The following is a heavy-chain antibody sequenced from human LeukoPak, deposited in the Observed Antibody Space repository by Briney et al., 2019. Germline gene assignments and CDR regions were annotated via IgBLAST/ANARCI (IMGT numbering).Heavy chain of an antibody. Sequence: GGSLRLSCAASGFTFSSYWMSWVRQAPGKGLEWVANIKQDGSEKYYVDSVKGRFTISRDNAKNSLYPQMNSLRAEDTAVYYCARGPRLSLLWFGELTYWGQGTLVTVSS. J-gene: IGHJ4*02. V-gene: IGHV3-7*01. CDR2: IKQDGSEK. CDR1: GFTFSSYW. D-gene: IGHD3-10*01. CDR3: ARGPRLSLLWFGELTY.